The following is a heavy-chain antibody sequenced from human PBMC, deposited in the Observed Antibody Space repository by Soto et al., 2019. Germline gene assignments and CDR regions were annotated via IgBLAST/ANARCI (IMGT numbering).Heavy chain of an antibody. CDR3: AKERGWLQVYYYYGMDV. Sequence: PGGSLRLSCVASGFSFRNYGMHWVRHAPGKGLEWVAVISYEEINNKNYADSVKGRFTISRDNSENTLYLQMNSLRAEDTAVYYCAKERGWLQVYYYYGMDVWGQGTTVTVSS. V-gene: IGHV3-30*18. D-gene: IGHD5-12*01. CDR2: ISYEEINNK. J-gene: IGHJ6*02. CDR1: GFSFRNYG.